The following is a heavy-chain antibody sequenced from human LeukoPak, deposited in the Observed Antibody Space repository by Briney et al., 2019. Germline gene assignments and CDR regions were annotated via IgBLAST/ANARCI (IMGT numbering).Heavy chain of an antibody. CDR3: ARDPPYSSSWSYYMDV. Sequence: SETLSLTCTVSGGSISSYYWSWIRQPAGKGLEWIGRIYTSGSTNYNPSLKSRATMSVDTSKNQFSLKLSSVTAADTAVYYCARDPPYSSSWSYYMDVWGKGTTVTVSS. V-gene: IGHV4-4*07. CDR1: GGSISSYY. J-gene: IGHJ6*03. CDR2: IYTSGST. D-gene: IGHD6-13*01.